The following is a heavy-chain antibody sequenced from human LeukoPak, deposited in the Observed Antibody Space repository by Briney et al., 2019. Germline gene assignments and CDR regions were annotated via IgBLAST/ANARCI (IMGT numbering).Heavy chain of an antibody. CDR3: AREREIVVVPAALPQRYFDY. J-gene: IGHJ4*02. V-gene: IGHV3-30*04. Sequence: GGSLRLSCAGTGFTFNNYAMHWVRQAPGKGLEWVAVISYDGSNKYYADSGKGRFTISRDNSKNTLYLQMNSLRAEDTAVYYCAREREIVVVPAALPQRYFDYWGQGTLVTVSS. D-gene: IGHD2-2*01. CDR2: ISYDGSNK. CDR1: GFTFNNYA.